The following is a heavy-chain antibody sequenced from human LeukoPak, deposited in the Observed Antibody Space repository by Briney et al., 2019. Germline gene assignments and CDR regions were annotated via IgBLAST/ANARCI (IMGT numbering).Heavy chain of an antibody. CDR2: IYYTGTT. CDR3: ARRGYSYGYALGRYYYMDV. V-gene: IGHV4-39*01. CDR1: SGSISSTSSY. J-gene: IGHJ6*03. Sequence: SETLSLTCTVSSGSISSTSSYWGWIRQPPGKGLEWIGNIYYTGTTYYNPSLKSQVTISVDTSKNQFSLKLSSVTAADTAVYYCARRGYSYGYALGRYYYMDVWGKGTTVTISS. D-gene: IGHD5-18*01.